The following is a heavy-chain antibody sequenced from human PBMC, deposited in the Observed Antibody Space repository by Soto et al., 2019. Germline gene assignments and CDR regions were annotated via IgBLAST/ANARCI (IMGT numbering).Heavy chain of an antibody. J-gene: IGHJ4*02. CDR2: IKSKTDGGTT. D-gene: IGHD6-13*01. CDR3: TTRSYSSSWSIFDY. Sequence: GGSLRLSCAASGFTFRNAWMSWVRQAPGKGLEWVGCIKSKTDGGTTDYAAPVKGRFTISRDDSKNTLYLQMNSLKTEDTAVYYCTTRSYSSSWSIFDYWGQGTLVTVSS. V-gene: IGHV3-15*01. CDR1: GFTFRNAW.